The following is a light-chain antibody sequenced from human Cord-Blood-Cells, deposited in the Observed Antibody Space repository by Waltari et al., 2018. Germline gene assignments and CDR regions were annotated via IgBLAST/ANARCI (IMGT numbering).Light chain of an antibody. Sequence: QPALTQPASVSGSPGQSITLSCPGTSSAVGGYNYVSWYQQHPGKAPKLMIYDVSNRPSGVSNRFSGSKSGNTASLTISGLQAEDEADYYCSSYTSSSTRVFGGGTKLTVL. J-gene: IGLJ3*02. CDR2: DVS. CDR1: SSAVGGYNY. V-gene: IGLV2-14*01. CDR3: SSYTSSSTRV.